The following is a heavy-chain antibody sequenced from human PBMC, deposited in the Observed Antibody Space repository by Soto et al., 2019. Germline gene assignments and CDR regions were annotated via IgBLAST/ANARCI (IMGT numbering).Heavy chain of an antibody. CDR1: GYSISSGYY. D-gene: IGHD5-18*01. V-gene: IGHV4-38-2*01. J-gene: IGHJ6*02. CDR2: IYHSGST. CDR3: ARVTAGMDV. Sequence: SETLSLTCAVSGYSISSGYYWGWIRQPPGKGLEWIGSIYHSGSTYYNPSLKSRVTISVDTSKNQFSLKLSSVTAADTAVYYCARVTAGMDVWGQGTTVTVYS.